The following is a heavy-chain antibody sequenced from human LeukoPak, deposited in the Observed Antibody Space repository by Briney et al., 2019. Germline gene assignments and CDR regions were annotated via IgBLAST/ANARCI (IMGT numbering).Heavy chain of an antibody. V-gene: IGHV3-21*01. CDR1: GFTFSGDW. CDR2: ISSSSSYI. J-gene: IGHJ3*02. CDR3: ARDPGAFDI. Sequence: GGSLRLSCAASGFTFSGDWIHWVRQAPGKGLEWVSSISSSSSYIYYADSVKGRFTISRDNAKNSLYLQMNSLRAEDTAVYYCARDPGAFDIWGQGTMVTVSS.